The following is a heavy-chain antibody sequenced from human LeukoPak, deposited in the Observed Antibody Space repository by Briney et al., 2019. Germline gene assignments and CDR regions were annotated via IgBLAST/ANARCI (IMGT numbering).Heavy chain of an antibody. CDR2: IYYSGST. CDR3: ATDTAMVTDY. Sequence: SETLSLTCTVSGGSISSSSYYWGWIRPPPGKGLEWIGSIYYSGSTYYNPSLKSRVTISVDTSKNQFSLKLSSVTAADTAVYYCATDTAMVTDYWGQGTLVTVSS. V-gene: IGHV4-39*01. CDR1: GGSISSSSYY. D-gene: IGHD5-18*01. J-gene: IGHJ4*02.